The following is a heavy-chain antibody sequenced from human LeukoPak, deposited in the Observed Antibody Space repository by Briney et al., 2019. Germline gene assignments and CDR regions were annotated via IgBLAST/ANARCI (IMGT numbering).Heavy chain of an antibody. CDR3: ARRYCTSTNCYAFDY. J-gene: IGHJ4*02. CDR2: ISSSGTYI. V-gene: IGHV3-21*01. D-gene: IGHD2-2*01. Sequence: RGSLRLSCAASGFTFSSYSMNWVRQAPGKGLEWVSSISSSGTYIYQADSVKGRFTISRDNAKNSMYLQMNSLRAEDTAMYYCARRYCTSTNCYAFDYWAREPWSPSPQ. CDR1: GFTFSSYS.